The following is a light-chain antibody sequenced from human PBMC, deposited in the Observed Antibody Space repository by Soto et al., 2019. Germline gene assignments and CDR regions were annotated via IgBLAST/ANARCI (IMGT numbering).Light chain of an antibody. Sequence: EIVLTHSPGTLSLSPWEIATLSCRASQSVSSNYLAWYQQKPGQAPRLLMYDASSRATGIPDRFSGSGSGTDFTLTISRLEPEDFAVYYCQQYGSSPITFGQGTRLEI. CDR3: QQYGSSPIT. V-gene: IGKV3-20*01. CDR2: DAS. J-gene: IGKJ5*01. CDR1: QSVSSNY.